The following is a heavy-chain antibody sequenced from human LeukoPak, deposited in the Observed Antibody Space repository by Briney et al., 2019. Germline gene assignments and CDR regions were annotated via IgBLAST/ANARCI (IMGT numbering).Heavy chain of an antibody. CDR3: ARVWQQLVGYYYYYYMDV. CDR2: INHSGST. J-gene: IGHJ6*03. D-gene: IGHD6-13*01. Sequence: SETLSLTCAVYGGSFSGYYWSWIRQPPGKGLEWIGEINHSGSTNYNPSLKSRVTISVDTSKNQFSLKLSSVTAADTAVYYCARVWQQLVGYYYYYYMDVWGKVTTVTVSS. V-gene: IGHV4-34*01. CDR1: GGSFSGYY.